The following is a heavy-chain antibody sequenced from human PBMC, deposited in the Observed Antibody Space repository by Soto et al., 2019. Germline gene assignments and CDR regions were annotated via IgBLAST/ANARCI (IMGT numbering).Heavy chain of an antibody. Sequence: GWSLRLSCAASGFTFSSYGMHWVRQAPGEGLEWVAVISYDGSNKYYADSVKGRFTISRDNSKNTLYLQMNSLRAEDTAVYYCATDSGRFLHYWGQGTLVTVSA. CDR2: ISYDGSNK. D-gene: IGHD1-26*01. CDR3: ATDSGRFLHY. V-gene: IGHV3-30*03. CDR1: GFTFSSYG. J-gene: IGHJ4*02.